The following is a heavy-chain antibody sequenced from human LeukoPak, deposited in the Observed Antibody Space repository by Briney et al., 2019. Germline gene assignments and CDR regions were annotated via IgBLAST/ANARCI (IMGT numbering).Heavy chain of an antibody. Sequence: SETLSLTCTVSGGSISSYYWSWIRQPPGKGLEWIGYIYYSGSTNYNPSLKSRVTISVDTSKNQFSLKLSSVTAADTAVYYCAREGYYDSGYYYYGMDVWGQGTTVTVSS. CDR3: AREGYYDSGYYYYGMDV. J-gene: IGHJ6*02. D-gene: IGHD3-22*01. V-gene: IGHV4-59*12. CDR2: IYYSGST. CDR1: GGSISSYY.